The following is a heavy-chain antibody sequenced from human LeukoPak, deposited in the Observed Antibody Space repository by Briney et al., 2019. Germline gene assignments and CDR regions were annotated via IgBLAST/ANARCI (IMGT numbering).Heavy chain of an antibody. V-gene: IGHV4-61*01. Sequence: SETLSLTCTVSGYSISSGYYWSWIRQPPGKGLEWIGYIYYSGSTNYNPSLKSRVTISVDTSKNQFSLKLSSVTAADTAVYYCARAPRQYYYGSGSFRGGWFDPWGQGTLVTVSS. D-gene: IGHD3-10*01. CDR2: IYYSGST. J-gene: IGHJ5*02. CDR3: ARAPRQYYYGSGSFRGGWFDP. CDR1: GYSISSGYY.